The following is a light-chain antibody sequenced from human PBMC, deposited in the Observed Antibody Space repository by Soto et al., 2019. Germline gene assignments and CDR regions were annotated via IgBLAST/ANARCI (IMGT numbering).Light chain of an antibody. Sequence: QSALTQPAFVSGSPGQSITISCTGTSSDVGGYNYVSWYQQHPGKAPKLMIYEVSNRPSGVSNRFSGSKSGNTASLTISGLQAEDEADYYCSSYTSSITWVFGGGTNVTVL. J-gene: IGLJ3*02. CDR3: SSYTSSITWV. CDR2: EVS. V-gene: IGLV2-14*01. CDR1: SSDVGGYNY.